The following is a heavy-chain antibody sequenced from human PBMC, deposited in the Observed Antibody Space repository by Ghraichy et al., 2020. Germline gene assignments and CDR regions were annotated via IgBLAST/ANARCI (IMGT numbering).Heavy chain of an antibody. CDR1: GGSFSGYY. Sequence: SETLSLTCAVYGGSFSGYYWSWIRQPPGKGLEWIGEINHSGSTNYNPSLKSRVTISLDTSKNQFSLKLNSVTAADTAVYSCARLNRRDYRELYYYYGMDVWGQGTTVTVSS. CDR2: INHSGST. CDR3: ARLNRRDYRELYYYYGMDV. J-gene: IGHJ6*02. D-gene: IGHD4-11*01. V-gene: IGHV4-34*01.